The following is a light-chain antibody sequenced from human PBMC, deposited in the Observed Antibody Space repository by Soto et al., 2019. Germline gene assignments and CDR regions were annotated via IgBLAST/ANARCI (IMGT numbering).Light chain of an antibody. V-gene: IGKV3-20*01. CDR1: QSVSSNY. Sequence: DIMLTQSPATLSLSPGEIATLSCRASQSVSSNYLAWYLQKPGQAPRLLIYGASSRATGIPDRFSGSGSGTDFTLTISRLESEDFGVYYCQQYGRSPPITFGPGTKVDIK. J-gene: IGKJ3*01. CDR3: QQYGRSPPIT. CDR2: GAS.